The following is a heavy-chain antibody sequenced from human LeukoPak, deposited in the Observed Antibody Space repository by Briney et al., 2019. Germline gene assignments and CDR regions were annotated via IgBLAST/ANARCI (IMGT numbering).Heavy chain of an antibody. CDR3: ARGGLYGSGRGPYYDMDV. V-gene: IGHV1-69*13. CDR2: IIPIFGTA. CDR1: GGTGSSYG. D-gene: IGHD3-10*01. Sequence: SVKVSCKASGGTGSSYGISWVRQAPGQGLEWIGGIIPIFGTANFAQKFQGRVAITADESTSTGYMELSSLRSDDTAVYFCARGGLYGSGRGPYYDMDVWGQGTTVTVSS. J-gene: IGHJ6*02.